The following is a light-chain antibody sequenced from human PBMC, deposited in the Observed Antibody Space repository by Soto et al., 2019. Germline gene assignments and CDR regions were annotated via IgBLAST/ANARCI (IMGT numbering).Light chain of an antibody. CDR2: DAS. V-gene: IGKV3-11*01. Sequence: EIVLTQSPATLSLSPGERATLSCRASQSVSSYLAWYQQKPGQAPRLLIYDASNRATGIPARFSGSGSGTDFTLTISSLEPEDLAVYYCQQRSTRRTFGQGTKLEIK. CDR1: QSVSSY. J-gene: IGKJ2*01. CDR3: QQRSTRRT.